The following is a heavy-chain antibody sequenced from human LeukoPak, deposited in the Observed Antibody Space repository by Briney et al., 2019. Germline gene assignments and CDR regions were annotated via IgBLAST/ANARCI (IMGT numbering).Heavy chain of an antibody. CDR2: IYYSGST. D-gene: IGHD3-22*01. V-gene: IGHV4-59*01. Sequence: SETLSLTCTVSGGSISSYYWSWIRQPPGKGLEWIGYIYYSGSTNYKPSLKSRVTISVDTSKNQFSLKLNSVTAADTAVYYCARGTHRYYYDSSGYYAPDFGYWGQGTLVTVSS. J-gene: IGHJ4*02. CDR3: ARGTHRYYYDSSGYYAPDFGY. CDR1: GGSISSYY.